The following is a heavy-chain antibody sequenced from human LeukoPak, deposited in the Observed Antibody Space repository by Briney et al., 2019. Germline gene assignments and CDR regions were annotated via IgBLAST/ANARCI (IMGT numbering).Heavy chain of an antibody. V-gene: IGHV3-48*02. D-gene: IGHD1-7*01. CDR2: ISSSSSTI. Sequence: GGSLRLSCAASGSTFSSYSMNWVRQAPGKGLEWVSYISSSSSTIYYADSVKGRFTIPRDNAKNSLSLQMNSLRDEDTAVYYCARDNWNYGAFDYWGQGTLVTVSS. J-gene: IGHJ4*02. CDR1: GSTFSSYS. CDR3: ARDNWNYGAFDY.